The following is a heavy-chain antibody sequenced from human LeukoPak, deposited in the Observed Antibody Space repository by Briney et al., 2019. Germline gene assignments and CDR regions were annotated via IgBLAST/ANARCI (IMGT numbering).Heavy chain of an antibody. V-gene: IGHV4-61*02. CDR2: IYTSGST. J-gene: IGHJ4*02. CDR1: GGSISSGSYY. Sequence: SETLSLTCTVSGGSISSGSYYWSWIRQPAGKGLEWIGRIYTSGSTNYNPSLKSRVTMSVDTSKNQFSLKLSSVTAADTAVYYCARAIFGQGMLFWGQGTLVTVSS. D-gene: IGHD3-3*02. CDR3: ARAIFGQGMLF.